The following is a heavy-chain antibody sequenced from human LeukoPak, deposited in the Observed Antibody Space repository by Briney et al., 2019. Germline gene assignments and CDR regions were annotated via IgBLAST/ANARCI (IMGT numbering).Heavy chain of an antibody. J-gene: IGHJ5*02. Sequence: ASTQSSFKTFGYTFTSYGISWVRQAPGHGLEWMGWISTYNGNTNSSQKLPGRITMTTDTSTSTDYMELKSWRSDDTAVYYCARTPGSSSPSARWFDPWGQETLVSVS. CDR1: GYTFTSYG. CDR2: ISTYNGNT. CDR3: ARTPGSSSPSARWFDP. V-gene: IGHV1-18*01. D-gene: IGHD6-13*01.